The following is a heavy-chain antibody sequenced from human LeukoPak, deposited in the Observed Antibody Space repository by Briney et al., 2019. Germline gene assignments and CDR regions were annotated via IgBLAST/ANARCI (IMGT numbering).Heavy chain of an antibody. D-gene: IGHD6-19*01. CDR1: GGSVSSNNIA. CDR3: ARGPRLVYYFDY. J-gene: IGHJ4*02. V-gene: IGHV6-1*01. CDR2: TYYRSKWYN. Sequence: SQTLSLTCAISGGSVSSNNIAWNWIRQSPSRGLEWLGRTYYRSKWYNDYAVSVQSRITINPDTSRNQFSLQLNSVTPEDTAVYYCARGPRLVYYFDYWGQGTLVTVSS.